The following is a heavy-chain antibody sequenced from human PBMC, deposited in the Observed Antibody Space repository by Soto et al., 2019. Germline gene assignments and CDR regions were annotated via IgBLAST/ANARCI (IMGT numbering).Heavy chain of an antibody. Sequence: GGALRLSCAASGFTFSSHCMDWVRQAPGKGLEWVASISETASYTYYADSVKGRFTISRDNAKNLLYLQLNSLRAEDTAVYYWARGPDYGDEKLDHWGQGTLVTVSS. D-gene: IGHD4-17*01. CDR1: GFTFSSHC. V-gene: IGHV3-21*01. J-gene: IGHJ5*02. CDR3: ARGPDYGDEKLDH. CDR2: ISETASYT.